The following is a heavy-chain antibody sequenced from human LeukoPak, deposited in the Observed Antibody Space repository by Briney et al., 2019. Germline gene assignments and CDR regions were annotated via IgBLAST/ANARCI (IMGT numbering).Heavy chain of an antibody. CDR3: ARDENYGDYGLIDY. J-gene: IGHJ4*02. D-gene: IGHD4-17*01. V-gene: IGHV3-7*01. CDR2: IKQEGREK. CDR1: GFTFSRYW. Sequence: AGGSLRLSCAASGFTFSRYWMSWVRQAPGKGLEWVANIKQEGREKYYVDSVKGRFTISRDNAKNSLYLQMNSLRAEDTAVYYCARDENYGDYGLIDYWGQGTLVTVSS.